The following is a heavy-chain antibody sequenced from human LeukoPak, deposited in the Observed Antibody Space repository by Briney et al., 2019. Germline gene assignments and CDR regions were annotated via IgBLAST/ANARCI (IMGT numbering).Heavy chain of an antibody. J-gene: IGHJ4*02. CDR2: INAGNGNT. D-gene: IGHD5-24*01. Sequence: GASVKVSCKASGYTFTSYAMHWVRQAPGQRLEWMGWINAGNGNTKYSQKFQGRVTITRDTSASTAYMELSSLRAEGTAVYYCATDRDSIGRYYFDYWGQGTLVTVSS. CDR1: GYTFTSYA. CDR3: ATDRDSIGRYYFDY. V-gene: IGHV1-3*01.